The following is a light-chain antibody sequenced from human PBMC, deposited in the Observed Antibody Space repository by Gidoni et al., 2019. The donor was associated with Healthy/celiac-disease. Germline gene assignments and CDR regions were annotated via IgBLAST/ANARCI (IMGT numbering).Light chain of an antibody. CDR1: QSLLHSNGYNY. Sequence: VMPQSPPSLLVTPGEPASISCRSSQSLLHSNGYNYLDWYLQKPGQSPQLLIYLGSNRASGVPDRFSGSGSGTDFTLKISRVEADDVGVYYCMQALQTPLTFGGGTKVEIK. V-gene: IGKV2-28*01. J-gene: IGKJ4*01. CDR3: MQALQTPLT. CDR2: LGS.